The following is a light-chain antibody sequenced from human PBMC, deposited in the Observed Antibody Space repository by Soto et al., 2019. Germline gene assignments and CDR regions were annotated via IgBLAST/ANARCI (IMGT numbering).Light chain of an antibody. CDR2: AAS. CDR1: RSAGSY. J-gene: IGKJ3*01. Sequence: DIQMTQSPSSLSASVGDRLTITCRASRSAGSYLNWYQQKPGKAPKLLIYAASILESGVPSRFSGSGSGTDFTLTISSLQPEDFATYYCQQSYSTPLTFGPGTKVDIK. V-gene: IGKV1-39*01. CDR3: QQSYSTPLT.